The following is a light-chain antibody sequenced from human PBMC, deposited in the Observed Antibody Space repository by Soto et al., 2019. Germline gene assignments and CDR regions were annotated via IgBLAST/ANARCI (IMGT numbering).Light chain of an antibody. CDR3: QQYGGSPIT. CDR2: GAS. CDR1: QSVSSY. V-gene: IGKV3-20*01. Sequence: IVMTQSPPTLSVCPGEKATRSCRASQSVSSYLAWYQQKPGQAPRLLIYGASSRATGIPDRFSGSGSGTDFTLTISRLEPDDFALYFCQQYGGSPITFGLGRRLEIK. J-gene: IGKJ5*01.